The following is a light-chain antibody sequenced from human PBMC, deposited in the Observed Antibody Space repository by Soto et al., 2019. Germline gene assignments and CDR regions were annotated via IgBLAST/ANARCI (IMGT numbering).Light chain of an antibody. V-gene: IGKV3-11*01. Sequence: EVVLTQSPVTLSLSPGERATLSCRASQSFRGLLAWYQQKPGQAPRLLIYDAYNRATGIPPRFSGSGSGTDFTLTISSLEPEDSAVYYCQRRHMWPITFCQGTRLEIK. CDR2: DAY. J-gene: IGKJ5*01. CDR3: QRRHMWPIT. CDR1: QSFRGL.